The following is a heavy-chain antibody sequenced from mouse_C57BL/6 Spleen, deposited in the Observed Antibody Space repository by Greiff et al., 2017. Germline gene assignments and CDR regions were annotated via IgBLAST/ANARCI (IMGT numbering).Heavy chain of an antibody. V-gene: IGHV1-26*01. Sequence: EVQLQQSGPELVKPGASVKISCKASGYTFTDYYMNWVKQSHGKSLEWIGDINPNNGGTSYNQKFKGKATLTVDKSSSTAYMELRSLSSEDAAVYYCARSTCDYDSYDWGQGTTLTVSS. D-gene: IGHD2-4*01. CDR1: GYTFTDYY. CDR2: INPNNGGT. CDR3: ARSTCDYDSYD. J-gene: IGHJ2*01.